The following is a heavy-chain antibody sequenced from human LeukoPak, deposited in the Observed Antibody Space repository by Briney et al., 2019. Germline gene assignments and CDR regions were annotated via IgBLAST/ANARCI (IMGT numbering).Heavy chain of an antibody. V-gene: IGHV3-9*01. CDR2: ISWNSGSI. CDR3: AKDNRRHYTSGPNPDSLH. Sequence: GGSLRLSCAGSGFIFNNYAMHWVRQPPGKGPEWVSGISWNSGSIDYAESVKGRFTISRDNAKNSLYLQMNSLRVEDTAFYYCAKDNRRHYTSGPNPDSLHWGQGALVTVSS. J-gene: IGHJ4*02. D-gene: IGHD6-19*01. CDR1: GFIFNNYA.